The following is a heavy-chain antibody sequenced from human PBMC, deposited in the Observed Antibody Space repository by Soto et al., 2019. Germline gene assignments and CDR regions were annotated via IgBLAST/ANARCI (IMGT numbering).Heavy chain of an antibody. Sequence: QVQLVESGGGVVQPGRSLRLSCAASGFTFSSYGMHWVRQAPGKGLEWVAVISYDGSNKYYADSVKGRFTISRDNSKNTLYLQMNSLRAEDTAVYYCAKVLFGGYHDAFDIWGQGTMVTVSS. CDR1: GFTFSSYG. CDR2: ISYDGSNK. V-gene: IGHV3-30*18. J-gene: IGHJ3*02. CDR3: AKVLFGGYHDAFDI. D-gene: IGHD5-12*01.